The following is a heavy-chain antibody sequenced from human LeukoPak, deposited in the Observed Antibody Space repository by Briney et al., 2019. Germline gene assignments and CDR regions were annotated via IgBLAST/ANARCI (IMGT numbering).Heavy chain of an antibody. V-gene: IGHV3-21*01. CDR1: GFTFSSYS. CDR2: IRSSSNYI. D-gene: IGHD3-10*01. J-gene: IGHJ4*02. CDR3: ARVNTMVRGVIIGFDY. Sequence: GGSLSLSCAASGFTFSSYSMKWVGQAPGKGLEWVSSIRSSSNYIYYADSVKGRFTLARDNAKNSSYLQMNSLRAEDTVVYYCARVNTMVRGVIIGFDYWGQGTLVTVSP.